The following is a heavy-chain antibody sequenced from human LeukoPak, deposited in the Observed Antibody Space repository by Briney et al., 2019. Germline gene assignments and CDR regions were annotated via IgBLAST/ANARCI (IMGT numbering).Heavy chain of an antibody. V-gene: IGHV3-73*01. D-gene: IGHD6-25*01. CDR2: IRSKANSYAT. CDR3: TSSGDDAFDI. CDR1: GFTFSGSA. Sequence: GGSLRLSCAASGFTFSGSAMHWVRQASGKGLEWVGRIRSKANSYATAYAASVKGRFTISRDDSKNTAYLQMNSLKTEDTAVYYCTSSGDDAFDIWGQGTMVTVSS. J-gene: IGHJ3*02.